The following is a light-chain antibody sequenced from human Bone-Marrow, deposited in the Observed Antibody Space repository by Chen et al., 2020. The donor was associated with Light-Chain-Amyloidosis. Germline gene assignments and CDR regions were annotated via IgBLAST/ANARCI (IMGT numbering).Light chain of an antibody. Sequence: QSPLSQPASVSCAPRQSITTSCPGACSDVDGYDYVPWYQQHPGKAPKLIIYEVTHRPSGVSDRFSGSKSGNTASLTISGLQTEDEADYYCNSYTSSSTVFGGGTKLTVL. V-gene: IGLV2-14*03. CDR2: EVT. CDR3: NSYTSSSTV. J-gene: IGLJ3*02. CDR1: CSDVDGYDY.